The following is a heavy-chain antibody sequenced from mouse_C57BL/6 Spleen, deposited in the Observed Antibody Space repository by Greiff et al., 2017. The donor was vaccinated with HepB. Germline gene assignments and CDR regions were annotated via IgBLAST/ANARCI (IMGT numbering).Heavy chain of an antibody. CDR3: ASLKYFDV. Sequence: EVQRVESGPGLVKPSQSLSLTCSVTGYSITSGYYWNWIRQFPGNKLEWMGYISYDGSNNYNPSLKNRISITRDTSKNQFFLKLNSVTTEDTATYYCASLKYFDVWGTGTTVTVSS. CDR2: ISYDGSN. CDR1: GYSITSGYY. J-gene: IGHJ1*03. V-gene: IGHV3-6*01.